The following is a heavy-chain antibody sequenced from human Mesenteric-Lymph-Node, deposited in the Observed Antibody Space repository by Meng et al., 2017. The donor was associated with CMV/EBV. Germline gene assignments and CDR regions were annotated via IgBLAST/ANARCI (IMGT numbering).Heavy chain of an antibody. V-gene: IGHV3-21*04. CDR3: ARDHDFWSGYYD. D-gene: IGHD3-3*01. J-gene: IGHJ4*02. CDR2: ISSSSSYI. Sequence: GESLKISCAASGFTFSSFSMNWVRQAPGKGLEWVSSISSSSSYIYYADSVKGRFSIFRDNARNSLYLQINSLRAEDTAVYYCARDHDFWSGYYDWGQGTLVTVSS. CDR1: GFTFSSFS.